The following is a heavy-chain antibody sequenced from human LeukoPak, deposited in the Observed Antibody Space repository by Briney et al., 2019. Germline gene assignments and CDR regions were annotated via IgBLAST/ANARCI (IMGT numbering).Heavy chain of an antibody. Sequence: SVKVSCKASGGTSSSYAISWVRQAPGQGLEWMGGIIPIFGTANYAQKFQGRVTITADESTSTAYMELSSLRSEDTAVYYCARSLVDYGSGSYRSFDYWGQGTLVTVSS. CDR2: IIPIFGTA. V-gene: IGHV1-69*01. J-gene: IGHJ4*02. CDR3: ARSLVDYGSGSYRSFDY. CDR1: GGTSSSYA. D-gene: IGHD3-10*01.